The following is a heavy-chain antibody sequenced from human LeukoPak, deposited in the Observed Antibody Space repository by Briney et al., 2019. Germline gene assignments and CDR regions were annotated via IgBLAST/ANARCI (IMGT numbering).Heavy chain of an antibody. J-gene: IGHJ4*02. CDR3: ASASSHRIAAGGDF. CDR2: INGDGGSR. Sequence: GGSLRLSCAASGFTFSTYWMHWVRQAPGKGLVWVSRINGDGGSRNYADSVKGRFTISGDNARNTLYLQMNSLRVEDTAVYYCASASSHRIAAGGDFWGQGTLVTVSS. CDR1: GFTFSTYW. V-gene: IGHV3-74*01. D-gene: IGHD6-13*01.